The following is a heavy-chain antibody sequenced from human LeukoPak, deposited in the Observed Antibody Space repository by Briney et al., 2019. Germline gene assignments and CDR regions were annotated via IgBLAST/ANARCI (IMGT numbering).Heavy chain of an antibody. CDR1: GGSFSGYY. CDR2: INHSGST. D-gene: IGHD3-22*01. J-gene: IGHJ4*02. V-gene: IGHV4-34*01. CDR3: ARGYYYDSSGLKPFDY. Sequence: SETPSLTCAVYGGSFSGYYWSWIRQPPGKGLEWIGEINHSGSTNYNPSLKSRVTISVDTSKNQFSLKLSSVTAADTAVYYCARGYYYDSSGLKPFDYWGQGTLVTVSS.